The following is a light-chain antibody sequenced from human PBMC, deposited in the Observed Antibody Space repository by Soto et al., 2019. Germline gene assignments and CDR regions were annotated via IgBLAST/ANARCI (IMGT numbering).Light chain of an antibody. CDR2: EVT. Sequence: QSVLTQPASVSGSPGQSITISCTGTSSDVGGYNYVSWYQQYPGKAPKLIIYEVTNRHSGVSNRFSGSKSGNTASLTISGLQAEDEADYYCSSYTSRFTYVFGTGTKVTVL. V-gene: IGLV2-14*01. CDR3: SSYTSRFTYV. CDR1: SSDVGGYNY. J-gene: IGLJ1*01.